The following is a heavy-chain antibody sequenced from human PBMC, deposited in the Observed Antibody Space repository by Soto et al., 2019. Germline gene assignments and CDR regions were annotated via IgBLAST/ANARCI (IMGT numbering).Heavy chain of an antibody. CDR1: GYTFTSYD. CDR2: MNPNSGNT. D-gene: IGHD4-17*01. V-gene: IGHV1-8*01. J-gene: IGHJ5*02. CDR3: ARGLKYGDYSRWFDP. Sequence: QVQLVQSGAEVKKPGASVKVSCKASGYTFTSYDINWVRQATGQGFEYLGWMNPNSGNTGYVKKFQGRVTMTRDTSMRKAYMELSSPRAEDTAVYYCARGLKYGDYSRWFDPWGPGTLVTVSS.